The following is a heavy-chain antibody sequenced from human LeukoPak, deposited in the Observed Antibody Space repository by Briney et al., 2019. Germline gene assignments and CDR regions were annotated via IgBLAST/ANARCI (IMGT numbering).Heavy chain of an antibody. D-gene: IGHD2-15*01. J-gene: IGHJ4*02. CDR2: ISGSGGST. V-gene: IGHV3-23*01. CDR1: GFIFSRYA. CDR3: AKRSGDSYFLDS. Sequence: GGSLRLSCAASGFIFSRYAMTWVRQAPGKGLEWVSSISGSGGSTYYADSVKGRFTISRDTSKSTLYLQVSSLRAEDTAVYYCAKRSGDSYFLDSWGQGTLVTVSS.